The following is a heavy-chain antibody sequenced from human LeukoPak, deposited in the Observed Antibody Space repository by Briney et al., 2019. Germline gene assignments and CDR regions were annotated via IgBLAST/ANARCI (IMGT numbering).Heavy chain of an antibody. CDR3: ARGGLELPDY. CDR1: GDSVSSYY. Sequence: SETLSLTCTVSGDSVSSYYWGWIRQPPGKGMEWIAYIYYSGITNYNPSLKSRVTILVDTSKNQFSLELSAVTAADTAVYYCARGGLELPDYWGQGTLDTVSS. J-gene: IGHJ4*02. CDR2: IYYSGIT. D-gene: IGHD1-26*01. V-gene: IGHV4-59*02.